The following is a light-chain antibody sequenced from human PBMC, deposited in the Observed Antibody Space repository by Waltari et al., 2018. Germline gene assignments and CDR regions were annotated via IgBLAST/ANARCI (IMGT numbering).Light chain of an antibody. J-gene: IGKJ2*01. CDR1: QTVLYSSNNKNF. Sequence: DIVMTQSPDSLAVSLGERATINCKSSQTVLYSSNNKNFLAWYQQKAGQPPKLIINWASTREFGVPDRFSGSGSGTDFTLTISSLQAEDVAVYYCQQYYRTPPTFGQGTKLEIK. V-gene: IGKV4-1*01. CDR2: WAS. CDR3: QQYYRTPPT.